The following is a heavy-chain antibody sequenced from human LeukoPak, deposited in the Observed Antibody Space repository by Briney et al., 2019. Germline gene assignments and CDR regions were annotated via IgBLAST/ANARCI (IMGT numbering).Heavy chain of an antibody. J-gene: IGHJ6*03. CDR2: INPDSGGA. CDR1: GYTLTGYY. V-gene: IGHV1-2*02. CDR3: ARDRKVGGVYYYYMDV. Sequence: GASVKVSCKASGYTLTGYYMHWVRQAPGQGLEWMGWINPDSGGANYAQNFQGRVTMTRDTSISTAYMELSSLRSDDTAVYYCARDRKVGGVYYYYMDVWGKGTTVTVSS. D-gene: IGHD3-16*01.